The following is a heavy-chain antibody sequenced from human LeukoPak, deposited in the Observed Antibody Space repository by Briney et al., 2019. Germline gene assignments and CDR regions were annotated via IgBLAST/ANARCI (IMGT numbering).Heavy chain of an antibody. J-gene: IGHJ4*02. Sequence: ASVKVCCKASGYTFSGFYIHWVRQAPGQGLEWMGWINPDTGGTYYAQKFQGRVTMARDTSISTASMELNRLLSDDTAVYYCAREAQDYDAFDYWGQGTLVTVSS. CDR1: GYTFSGFY. D-gene: IGHD4/OR15-4a*01. CDR3: AREAQDYDAFDY. CDR2: INPDTGGT. V-gene: IGHV1-2*02.